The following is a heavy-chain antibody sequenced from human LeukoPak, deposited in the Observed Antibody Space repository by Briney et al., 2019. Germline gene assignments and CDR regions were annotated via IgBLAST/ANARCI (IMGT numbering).Heavy chain of an antibody. CDR2: IYYSGIT. CDR1: GDSISSSVYY. CDR3: ATILGVYCSGGSCHSYSPSDP. J-gene: IGHJ5*02. D-gene: IGHD2-15*01. Sequence: SETLSLTCTVSGDSISSSVYYWGWIRQPPGKGLQWIGSIYYSGITYYNPSLKSRLTISVDTSKNQFSLKLSSVTAADTAVYYCATILGVYCSGGSCHSYSPSDPWGQGTLVTVSS. V-gene: IGHV4-39*07.